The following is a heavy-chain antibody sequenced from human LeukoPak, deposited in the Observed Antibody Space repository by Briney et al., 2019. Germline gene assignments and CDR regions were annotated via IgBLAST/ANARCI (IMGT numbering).Heavy chain of an antibody. V-gene: IGHV4-4*07. Sequence: SETLSLTCTVSGGSISSYYWSWIRQPAGKGLEWIGRIYTSGSTNYNPSLKSRVTMSVDTSKNQFSLKLSSVTAADTAVYYCARSTIFGVAPYYFDYWGQGTLVTVSS. CDR2: IYTSGST. CDR3: ARSTIFGVAPYYFDY. J-gene: IGHJ4*02. D-gene: IGHD3-3*01. CDR1: GGSISSYY.